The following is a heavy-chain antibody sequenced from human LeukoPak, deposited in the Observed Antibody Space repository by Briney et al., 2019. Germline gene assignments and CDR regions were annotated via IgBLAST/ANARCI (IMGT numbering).Heavy chain of an antibody. J-gene: IGHJ6*03. CDR2: ISSSSSYI. Sequence: GGSLRPSCAASGFTFSSYSMDWVRQAPGKGLEWVSSISSSSSYIYYADSVKGRFTISRDNAKNSQYLQMNSLRAEDTAVYYCAKVSVAGHYYYMDVWGKGTTVTVSS. CDR1: GFTFSSYS. CDR3: AKVSVAGHYYYMDV. D-gene: IGHD6-19*01. V-gene: IGHV3-21*01.